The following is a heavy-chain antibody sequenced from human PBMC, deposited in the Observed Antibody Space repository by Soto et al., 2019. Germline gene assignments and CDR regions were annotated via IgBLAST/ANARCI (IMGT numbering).Heavy chain of an antibody. CDR2: IGTAGDT. CDR3: AREGGRTVTTSPYWYFDL. V-gene: IGHV3-13*01. CDR1: GFTFSSYD. J-gene: IGHJ2*01. D-gene: IGHD4-17*01. Sequence: GGSLRLSCAASGFTFSSYDMHWVRQATGKGLEWVSAIGTAGDTYYPGSVKGRFTISRENAKNSLYLQMNSLRAEDTAVYYCAREGGRTVTTSPYWYFDLWGRGTLVTVSS.